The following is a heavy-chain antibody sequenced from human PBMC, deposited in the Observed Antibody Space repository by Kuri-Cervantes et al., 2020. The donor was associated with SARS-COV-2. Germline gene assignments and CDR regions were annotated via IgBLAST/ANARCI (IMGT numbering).Heavy chain of an antibody. J-gene: IGHJ3*02. Sequence: SVKVSCKASGYTFTSYAISWVRQAPGQGLEWMGRIIPILGTANYAQKFQGRVTITADKSASTAYMELSSLRYEDTAVYYCARERDYYGSGYIWGQGTTVTVSS. V-gene: IGHV1-69*04. CDR3: ARERDYYGSGYI. D-gene: IGHD3-10*01. CDR1: GYTFTSYA. CDR2: IIPILGTA.